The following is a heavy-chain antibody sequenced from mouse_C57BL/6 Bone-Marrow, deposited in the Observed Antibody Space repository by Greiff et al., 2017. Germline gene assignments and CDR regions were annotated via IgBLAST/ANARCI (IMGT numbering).Heavy chain of an antibody. CDR1: GYTFTSYW. V-gene: IGHV1-55*01. CDR2: IYPGSGST. Sequence: QVQLKQPGAELVKPGASVKMSCKASGYTFTSYWITWVKQRPGQGLEWIGDIYPGSGSTNYNEKFKSKATLTVDTSSSTAYMQLSSLTSEDSAVYYCARRYGSSFVYFDYWGQGTTLTVSS. J-gene: IGHJ2*01. CDR3: ARRYGSSFVYFDY. D-gene: IGHD1-1*01.